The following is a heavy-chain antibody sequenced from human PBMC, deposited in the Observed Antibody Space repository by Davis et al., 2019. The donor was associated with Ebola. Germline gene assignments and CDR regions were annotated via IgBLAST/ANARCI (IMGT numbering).Heavy chain of an antibody. CDR1: GGSISSGGYY. D-gene: IGHD6-19*01. Sequence: MPSETLSLTCTVSGGSISSGGYYWSWIRQHPGKGLEWIGYIYYSGSTYYNPSLKSRVTISVDTSKNQFSLKLSSVTAADTAVYYCGGGWLVLPNYWGQGTLVTVSS. CDR3: GGGWLVLPNY. V-gene: IGHV4-31*03. J-gene: IGHJ4*02. CDR2: IYYSGST.